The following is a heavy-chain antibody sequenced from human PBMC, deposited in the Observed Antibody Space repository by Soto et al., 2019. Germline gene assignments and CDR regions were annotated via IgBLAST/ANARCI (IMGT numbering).Heavy chain of an antibody. V-gene: IGHV4-34*01. J-gene: IGHJ3*02. CDR2: INHSGST. CDR3: AREHIAEKAFDS. CDR1: GGSFSGYY. D-gene: IGHD6-13*01. Sequence: PSETLSLTCAVYGGSFSGYYWTWIRQPPGKGLEWIGEINHSGSTNYNPSLKSRVTISVDTSKNQFSLKLSSVTAADTAVYYCAREHIAEKAFDSWGQGTMVTFSS.